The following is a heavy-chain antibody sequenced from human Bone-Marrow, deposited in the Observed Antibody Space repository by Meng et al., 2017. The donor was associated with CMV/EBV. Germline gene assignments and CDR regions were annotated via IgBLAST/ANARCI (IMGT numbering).Heavy chain of an antibody. D-gene: IGHD2-2*01. CDR2: INPSGGST. CDR3: ASPGGLGYCSSTSCQGTYFYGMDV. CDR1: GYTFTSYY. J-gene: IGHJ6*02. Sequence: ASVKVSCKASGYTFTSYYMHWVRQAPGQGLEWMGIINPSGGSTSYAQKFQGRVTMTRDTSTSTVYMELSSLRSEDTAVYYCASPGGLGYCSSTSCQGTYFYGMDVWGQGTTVTVSS. V-gene: IGHV1-46*01.